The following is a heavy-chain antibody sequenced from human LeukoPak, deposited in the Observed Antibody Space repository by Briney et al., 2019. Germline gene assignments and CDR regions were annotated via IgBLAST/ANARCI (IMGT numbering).Heavy chain of an antibody. CDR2: MYTSGDT. J-gene: IGHJ6*02. D-gene: IGHD1-14*01. CDR3: ARELNRLNGMDV. V-gene: IGHV4-4*07. CDR1: GGSFSGYY. Sequence: SETLSLTCAVYGGSFSGYYWNWIRQPAGKGLEWIGRMYTSGDTNYNPSVKSRVTMSVDTSKNQISLKVISVTAADTAVYYCARELNRLNGMDVWGQGTSVTVSS.